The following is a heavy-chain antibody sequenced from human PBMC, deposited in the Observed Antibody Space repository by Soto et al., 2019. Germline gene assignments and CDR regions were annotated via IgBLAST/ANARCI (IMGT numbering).Heavy chain of an antibody. J-gene: IGHJ5*02. CDR1: GDSITSPDYY. D-gene: IGHD3-16*02. Sequence: SETPSLTNTISGDSITSPDYYWTWRHHFPGKGLEWIAYIYSSGTTHYNPSLKSRATISLDTSNNQFSLEVKSATAADTAVYYCARMGLHLGELSRNWFDPWGQGSLVT. CDR3: ARMGLHLGELSRNWFDP. V-gene: IGHV4-31*03. CDR2: IYSSGTT.